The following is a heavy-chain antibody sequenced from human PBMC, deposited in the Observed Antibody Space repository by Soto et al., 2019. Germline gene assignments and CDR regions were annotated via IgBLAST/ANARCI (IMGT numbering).Heavy chain of an antibody. Sequence: PSETLSLTCAVSGGSISTSNWWSWVRQPPGKGLEWIGEVYHTGTTSYNPSLKNRVTISLDKSNNQFSLRLTSMTAADTAVYYCARDKITGLFDYWGQGTLVTVSS. CDR3: ARDKITGLFDY. V-gene: IGHV4-4*02. CDR1: GGSISTSNW. J-gene: IGHJ4*02. D-gene: IGHD2-8*02. CDR2: VYHTGTT.